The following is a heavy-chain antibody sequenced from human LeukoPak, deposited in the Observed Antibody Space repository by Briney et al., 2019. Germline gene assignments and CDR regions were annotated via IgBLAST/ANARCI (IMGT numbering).Heavy chain of an antibody. CDR2: IYSGGST. CDR1: GFTVSSNY. J-gene: IGHJ5*02. D-gene: IGHD4-23*01. V-gene: IGHV3-53*01. Sequence: PGGSLRLSCAASGFTVSSNYMSWVRQAPGKGLEWVSVIYSGGSTYYADSVKGRFTISRDNSKNTLYLQMNSLRAEDTAVYYCAKDRAYGGNSEVVSWGQGTLVTVSS. CDR3: AKDRAYGGNSEVVS.